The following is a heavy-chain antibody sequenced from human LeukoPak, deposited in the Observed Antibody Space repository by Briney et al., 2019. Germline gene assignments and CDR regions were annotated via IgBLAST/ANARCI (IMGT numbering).Heavy chain of an antibody. J-gene: IGHJ4*02. Sequence: GASVKVSCKASGYTFTSYGISWVRQAPGQGLEWMGWINPNSGGTNYAQKFQGRVTMTRDTSISTAYMELSRQRSDDTAVYYCARDSGYSYGRDWGQGTLVTVSS. V-gene: IGHV1-2*02. D-gene: IGHD5-18*01. CDR1: GYTFTSYG. CDR3: ARDSGYSYGRD. CDR2: INPNSGGT.